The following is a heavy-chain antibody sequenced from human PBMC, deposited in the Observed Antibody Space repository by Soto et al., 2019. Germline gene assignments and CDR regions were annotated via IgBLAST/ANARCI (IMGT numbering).Heavy chain of an antibody. CDR3: ASLRGSYDYYGMDV. J-gene: IGHJ6*02. CDR2: INHSGST. V-gene: IGHV4-34*01. CDR1: GGSFSGYY. Sequence: PSETLSLTCAVYGGSFSGYYWSWIRQPPGKGLEWIGEINHSGSTNYNPSLKSRVTISVDTSKNQFSLKLSSVTAADTAVYYCASLRGSYDYYGMDVSGHGTTVTVS. D-gene: IGHD1-26*01.